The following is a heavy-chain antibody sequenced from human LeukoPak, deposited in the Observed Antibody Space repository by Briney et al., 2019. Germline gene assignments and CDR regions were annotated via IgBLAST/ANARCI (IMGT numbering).Heavy chain of an antibody. D-gene: IGHD2-2*01. CDR2: FYYSAST. CDR3: TGISSYDDFDG. CDR1: GGSISSSSYY. V-gene: IGHV4-39*07. J-gene: IGHJ3*01. Sequence: SETLSLTCTVSGGSISSSSYYWGWIRQPPGKGLEWIGSFYYSASTYYNPSLKSRVTISVDTSKNPFYLNLSSVTAADTAVYDCTGISSYDDFDGCGQGTMVSASS.